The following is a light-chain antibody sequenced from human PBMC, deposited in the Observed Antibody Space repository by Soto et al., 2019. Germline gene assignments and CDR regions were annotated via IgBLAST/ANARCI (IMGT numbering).Light chain of an antibody. Sequence: DIQMTQTTSSLSASVGDRVTITCRASQSISSYLNWYQQKPGKAPKLLIYAASTLQTGVPSRFSGSGSGTEFTLTISSLQAEDFASYYCQQLDRYPFTFGGGTKVDIK. V-gene: IGKV1-9*01. CDR1: QSISSY. J-gene: IGKJ4*01. CDR3: QQLDRYPFT. CDR2: AAS.